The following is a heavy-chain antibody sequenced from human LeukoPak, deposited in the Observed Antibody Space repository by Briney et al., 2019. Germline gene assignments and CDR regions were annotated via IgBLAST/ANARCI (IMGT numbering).Heavy chain of an antibody. V-gene: IGHV1-18*01. Sequence: ASVKVSCKASGYTFTSYGISWVRQAPGQGLEWMGWISAYNGNTNYAQKLQGRVTMTTDTSTSTAYMELRSLRSDDTAVYYCARDIRSSGWAYYYYYMDVWGKGTTVTISS. CDR2: ISAYNGNT. CDR1: GYTFTSYG. J-gene: IGHJ6*03. CDR3: ARDIRSSGWAYYYYYMDV. D-gene: IGHD6-19*01.